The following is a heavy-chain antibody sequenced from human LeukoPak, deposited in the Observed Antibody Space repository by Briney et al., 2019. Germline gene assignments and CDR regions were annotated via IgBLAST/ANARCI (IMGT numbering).Heavy chain of an antibody. CDR2: IRSKAYGGTT. J-gene: IGHJ5*02. CDR3: TRAPYSSSWNWFDP. V-gene: IGHV3-49*03. CDR1: EFTFGDYA. D-gene: IGHD6-13*01. Sequence: AGGSLRLSCTASEFTFGDYAMSWFRQAPGKGLEWVGFIRSKAYGGTTEYAASVKGRFTISRDDSKSIAYLQMNSLKTEDTAVYYCTRAPYSSSWNWFDPWGQGTLVTVSS.